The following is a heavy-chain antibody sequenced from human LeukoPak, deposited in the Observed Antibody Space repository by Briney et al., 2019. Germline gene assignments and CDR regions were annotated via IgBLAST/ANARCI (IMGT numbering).Heavy chain of an antibody. D-gene: IGHD5-18*01. CDR3: AGPLQLLGAFDI. V-gene: IGHV1-69*04. CDR1: GGTFSSYA. Sequence: ASVKVSCKASGGTFSSYAISWVRQAPGQGLEWLGRIIPILGIANYAQKYQGRVTITADKSTSTAYMELCSLRSEDTAVYYCAGPLQLLGAFDIWGQGTMVTVSS. J-gene: IGHJ3*02. CDR2: IIPILGIA.